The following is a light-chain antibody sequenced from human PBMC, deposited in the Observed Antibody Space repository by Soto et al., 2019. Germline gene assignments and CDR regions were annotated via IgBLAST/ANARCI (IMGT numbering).Light chain of an antibody. V-gene: IGKV1-39*01. Sequence: DIQMTQSPSSLSASVGDRVTITCRASQSIGTSLNWYQQKPGEAPKLLIYAASSLQSGVPSRFSGSGSGTDFTITISSLQPEDFATYYCQQSDHSPIYTFGQGTDLEIK. CDR3: QQSDHSPIYT. CDR1: QSIGTS. CDR2: AAS. J-gene: IGKJ2*01.